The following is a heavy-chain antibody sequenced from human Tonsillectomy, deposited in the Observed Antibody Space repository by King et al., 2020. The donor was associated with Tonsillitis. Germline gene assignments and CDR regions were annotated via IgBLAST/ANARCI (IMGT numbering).Heavy chain of an antibody. Sequence: QLVQSGAEVKKPGASVKVSCKASGYTFTSYYMHWVRQAPGQGLEWLGIINPSRGSTTYTQKFQGRVTMTRDTSTSTVYMELSSLRSEDTAVYYCAREVGRMSSSVANCWFDPGGQGTLVTVSA. CDR1: GYTFTSYY. V-gene: IGHV1-46*01. CDR3: AREVGRMSSSVANCWFDP. CDR2: INPSRGST. J-gene: IGHJ5*02. D-gene: IGHD6-13*01.